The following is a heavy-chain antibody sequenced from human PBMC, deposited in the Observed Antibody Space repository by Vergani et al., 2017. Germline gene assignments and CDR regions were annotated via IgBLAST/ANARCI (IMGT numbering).Heavy chain of an antibody. D-gene: IGHD4-17*01. J-gene: IGHJ4*02. CDR1: GFTFSSYS. CDR3: ARGAGVMTTVTTGDY. CDR2: ISSSSSTI. Sequence: EVQLVESGGGLVQPGGSLRLSCAASGFTFSSYSMNWVRQAPGKGLEWVSYISSSSSTIYYADSVKGRFTISRDNAKNSLYLQMSSLRSEDTAVYYCARGAGVMTTVTTGDYWGQGTLVTVSA. V-gene: IGHV3-48*01.